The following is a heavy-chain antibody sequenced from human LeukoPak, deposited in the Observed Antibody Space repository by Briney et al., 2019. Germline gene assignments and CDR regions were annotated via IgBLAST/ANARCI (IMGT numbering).Heavy chain of an antibody. CDR2: ISGSGGTT. CDR1: GFTFNNYA. J-gene: IGHJ4*02. CDR3: AKGLSSGPGRFDY. Sequence: GGSLRLSCAASGFTFNNYAMTWVRQAPGKGLEWVSSISGSGGTTYYADSVKGRFTISRDNSKNTLSLQMNSLRAEDTAVYYCAKGLSSGPGRFDYWGQGTLVTVSS. V-gene: IGHV3-23*01. D-gene: IGHD6-19*01.